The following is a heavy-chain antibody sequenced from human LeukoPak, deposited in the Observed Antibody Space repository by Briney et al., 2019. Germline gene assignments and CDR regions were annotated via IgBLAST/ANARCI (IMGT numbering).Heavy chain of an antibody. V-gene: IGHV3-23*01. Sequence: TGGSLRLSCAASGFTFSSYEMNWVRQAPGKGLEWVPAISGSGGSTYYADSVKGRFTISRDNSKNTLYLQMNSLRAEDTAVYYCAKDLSPWVTTVTYFDYWGQGTLVTVSS. CDR2: ISGSGGST. CDR1: GFTFSSYE. D-gene: IGHD4-17*01. J-gene: IGHJ4*02. CDR3: AKDLSPWVTTVTYFDY.